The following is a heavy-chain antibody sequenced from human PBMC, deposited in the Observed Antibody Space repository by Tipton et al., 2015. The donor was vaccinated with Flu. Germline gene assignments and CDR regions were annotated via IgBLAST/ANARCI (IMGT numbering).Heavy chain of an antibody. V-gene: IGHV3-30*02. CDR3: VVITLGN. D-gene: IGHD3-16*01. Sequence: SLRLSCVGSGFNFDNYGIHWVRQAPGKGLEWVAFIRNDGTKKYYADSVQGRFNISRDNPKNTLYLQMNSLITDDTALYYCVVITLGNWGQGTLVTVSS. CDR2: IRNDGTKK. CDR1: GFNFDNYG. J-gene: IGHJ4*02.